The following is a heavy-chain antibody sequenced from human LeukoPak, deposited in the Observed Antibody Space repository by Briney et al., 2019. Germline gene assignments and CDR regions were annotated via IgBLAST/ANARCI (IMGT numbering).Heavy chain of an antibody. Sequence: GASVKVSCTASGGTFSSYAISWVRQAPGQGLEWMGGIIPIFGTANYAQKFQGRVTITTDESTSTAYMELSSLRSEDTAVYYCARHTVETYNWFDPWGQGTLVTVSS. CDR3: ARHTVETYNWFDP. CDR2: IIPIFGTA. CDR1: GGTFSSYA. D-gene: IGHD4-23*01. V-gene: IGHV1-69*05. J-gene: IGHJ5*02.